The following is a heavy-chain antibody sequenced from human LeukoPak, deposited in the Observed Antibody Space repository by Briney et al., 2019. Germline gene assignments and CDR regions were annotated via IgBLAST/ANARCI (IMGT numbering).Heavy chain of an antibody. Sequence: PSETLSLTCAVYGGAFSGYYWSWIRQPPGKGRECSGEINHSENTNYNPSLKRRVTLSINTSKHQFSLSLNSVPAAGTAVYYCSRQVVGNDYWGQGTMVTVSS. V-gene: IGHV4-34*01. D-gene: IGHD3-22*01. CDR2: INHSENT. J-gene: IGHJ4*02. CDR3: SRQVVGNDY. CDR1: GGAFSGYY.